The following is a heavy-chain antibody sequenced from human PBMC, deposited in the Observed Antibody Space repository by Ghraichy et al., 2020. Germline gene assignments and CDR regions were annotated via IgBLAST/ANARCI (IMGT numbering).Heavy chain of an antibody. J-gene: IGHJ6*03. Sequence: GGSLRLSCAASGFTFRNYAMSWVRQAPGKGLEWVSVVSGSGSSTNYADSVKGRFTISRDNSKNTLYLQMNGLRAEDTAVYFCAKGGSSSASSSSYMDVWGKGTTVTVSS. CDR3: AKGGSSSASSSSYMDV. D-gene: IGHD6-6*01. CDR2: VSGSGSST. V-gene: IGHV3-23*01. CDR1: GFTFRNYA.